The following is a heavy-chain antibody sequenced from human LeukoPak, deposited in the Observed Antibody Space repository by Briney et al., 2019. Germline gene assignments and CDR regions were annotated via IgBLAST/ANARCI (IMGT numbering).Heavy chain of an antibody. J-gene: IGHJ6*02. CDR3: AKTFSRHYYYYGMDV. Sequence: PGGSLRLSCAASGFTFSSYAMSWVRQAPGKGLEWVSAISGSGGSTYYADSVKGRFTISRDNSKNTLYLQMNSLRAEDTALYYCAKTFSRHYYYYGMDVWGQGTTVTVSS. V-gene: IGHV3-23*01. CDR2: ISGSGGST. CDR1: GFTFSSYA.